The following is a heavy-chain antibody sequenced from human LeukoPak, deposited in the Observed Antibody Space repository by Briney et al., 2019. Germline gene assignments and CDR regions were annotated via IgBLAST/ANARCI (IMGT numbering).Heavy chain of an antibody. CDR3: ARAELHYYDSSGYNWFDP. V-gene: IGHV4-30-4*01. D-gene: IGHD3-22*01. CDR2: IYYSGST. Sequence: PSETLSLTCTVSGVSISSGDYYWSWIRQPPGKGLEWIGYIYYSGSTYYNPSLKSRVTISVDTSKNQFSLKLSSVTAADTAVYYCARAELHYYDSSGYNWFDPWGQGTLVTVSS. CDR1: GVSISSGDYY. J-gene: IGHJ5*02.